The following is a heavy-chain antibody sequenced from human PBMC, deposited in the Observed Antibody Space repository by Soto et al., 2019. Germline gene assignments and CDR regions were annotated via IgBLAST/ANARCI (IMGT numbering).Heavy chain of an antibody. V-gene: IGHV1-3*05. CDR1: GYTLTSYA. D-gene: IGHD3-22*01. Sequence: QVQLVQSGAEEKKPGASVKVSCKASGYTLTSYAMHWVRQAPGQRLEWMGWINAGNGNTKYSQKFQGRVTITRDTYACTAYMELSRLRSEGTAVYFCSREGYDSSGYSGGGYWYFALRCRGTLVTVSS. CDR3: SREGYDSSGYSGGGYWYFAL. J-gene: IGHJ2*01. CDR2: INAGNGNT.